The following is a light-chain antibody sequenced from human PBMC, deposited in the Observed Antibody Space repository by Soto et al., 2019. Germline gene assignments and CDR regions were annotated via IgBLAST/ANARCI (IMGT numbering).Light chain of an antibody. Sequence: EIVLTQSPGTLSLSPGERATLSCRASQSVRSNYLAWYQQKPGQAPRPLIYNSSTRATGIPDRFSGSGSGTDFTLTISRLEPEDFALYYCQQYRDLPQTFGQGTQVEIK. CDR1: QSVRSNY. CDR2: NSS. V-gene: IGKV3-20*01. J-gene: IGKJ1*01. CDR3: QQYRDLPQT.